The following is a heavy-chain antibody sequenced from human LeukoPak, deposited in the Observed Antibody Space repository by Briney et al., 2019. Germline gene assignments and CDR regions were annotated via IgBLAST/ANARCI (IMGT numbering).Heavy chain of an antibody. CDR2: IYYSGST. V-gene: IGHV4-30-4*01. CDR1: GGSLSSGDYY. J-gene: IGHJ4*02. D-gene: IGHD3-3*01. CDR3: ARVRFLGRLPDY. Sequence: SETLSLTCTVSGGSLSSGDYYWSWIRQPPGKGLEWIGYIYYSGSTYYNPSLKSRVTISVDTSKNQFSPKLSSVTAADTAVYYCARVRFLGRLPDYWGQGTLVTVSS.